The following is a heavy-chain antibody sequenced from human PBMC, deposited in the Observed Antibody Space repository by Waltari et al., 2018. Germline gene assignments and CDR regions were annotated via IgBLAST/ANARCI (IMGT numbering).Heavy chain of an antibody. CDR2: FDPEECEG. CDR1: GNSITESP. V-gene: IGHV1-24*01. Sequence: QVQLVQSEAEVMKPGASVKVSCKVSGNSITESPMHWVRQAPGKGLEWMGSFDPEECEGTYVQGVLDRVTMTEDRSTNTAYMELSSLRLEDTAVYYCATGGDYDEYALHYFRGLDVWGQGTTVIVAS. D-gene: IGHD4-17*01. J-gene: IGHJ6*02. CDR3: ATGGDYDEYALHYFRGLDV.